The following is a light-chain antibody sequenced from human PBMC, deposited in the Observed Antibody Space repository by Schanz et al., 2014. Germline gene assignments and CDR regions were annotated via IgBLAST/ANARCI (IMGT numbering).Light chain of an antibody. Sequence: EIVLTQSPGTLSLSPGERATLSCRASQSVSSSYLAWYQQKHGQAPRLLIYGASDRATGIPDRFSGSGTGTDFTLTITRLEPEDFAVYYCQQYGSFPRTFGQGTKVEVK. CDR2: GAS. V-gene: IGKV3-20*01. CDR1: QSVSSSY. CDR3: QQYGSFPRT. J-gene: IGKJ1*01.